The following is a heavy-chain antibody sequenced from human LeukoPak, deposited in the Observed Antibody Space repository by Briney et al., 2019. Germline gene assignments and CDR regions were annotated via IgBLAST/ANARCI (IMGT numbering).Heavy chain of an antibody. Sequence: SETLSLTCAVYGGSFSGYYWSWIRQPPGKGLEWIGEINHSGSTNYNPSLKSRVTISVDTSKNQFSLKLSSVTAADTAVYYCASRRAYGSWFDYWGQGTLVTVSS. CDR1: GGSFSGYY. J-gene: IGHJ5*01. CDR2: INHSGST. CDR3: ASRRAYGSWFDY. V-gene: IGHV4-34*01. D-gene: IGHD2-21*01.